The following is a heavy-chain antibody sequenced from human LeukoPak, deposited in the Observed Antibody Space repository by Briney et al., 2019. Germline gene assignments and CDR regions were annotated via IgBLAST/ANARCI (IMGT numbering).Heavy chain of an antibody. V-gene: IGHV4-39*01. D-gene: IGHD6-13*01. J-gene: IGHJ4*02. Sequence: SETLSLTCTVSGGSISSSSYYWGWIRQPPGKGLEWIGSIYYSGSTYYNPSLKSRVTISVDTSKNQFSLKLSSVTAADTAVYYCARVLLQQITQNFDYWGQGTLVTVSS. CDR2: IYYSGST. CDR3: ARVLLQQITQNFDY. CDR1: GGSISSSSYY.